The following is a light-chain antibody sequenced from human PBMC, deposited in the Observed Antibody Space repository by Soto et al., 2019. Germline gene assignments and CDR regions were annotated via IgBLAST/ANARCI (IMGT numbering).Light chain of an antibody. Sequence: IVLTQSPGTLSLSPGERATLSCRASQSVGWRYLAWYQHKPGQAPRLLIYDVSERASNVPDRFSGSGSGTDFTRTISRLEPEDFAVYYCQHLGTFGGGTKVDIK. CDR3: QHLGT. CDR1: QSVGWRY. V-gene: IGKV3-20*01. J-gene: IGKJ4*01. CDR2: DVS.